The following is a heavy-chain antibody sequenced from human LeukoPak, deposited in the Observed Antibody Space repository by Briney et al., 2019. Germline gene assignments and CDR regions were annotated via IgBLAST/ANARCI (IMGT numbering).Heavy chain of an antibody. CDR3: ARVGGNQDY. V-gene: IGHV1-2*02. Sequence: GASLRLSCTASGYTFTGYNMHWVRQAPGQGLEWMGWINPNSGGTNYAQKLQGSITITRDTSNSTDYMEMSRLRHDATAAYYRARVGGNQDYCGRGALVTVSS. J-gene: IGHJ4*02. D-gene: IGHD3-16*01. CDR1: GYTFTGYN. CDR2: INPNSGGT.